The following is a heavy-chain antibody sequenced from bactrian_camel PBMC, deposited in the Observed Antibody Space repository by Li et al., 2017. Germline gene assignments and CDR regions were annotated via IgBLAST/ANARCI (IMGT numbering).Heavy chain of an antibody. CDR1: GFTFSSYA. Sequence: VQLVESGGGLVQPGGSLRLSCAASGFTFSSYAMSWVRQAPGKGLEWVSGISTDGFNKYYTDSMKGRFTISRDNAKNTLYLQLNSLKTEDTAMYYCAKAPGSYRGNWYEYADWGQGTQVTVS. J-gene: IGHJ4*01. CDR3: AKAPGSYRGNWYEYAD. D-gene: IGHD2*01. V-gene: IGHV3S31*01. CDR2: ISTDGFNK.